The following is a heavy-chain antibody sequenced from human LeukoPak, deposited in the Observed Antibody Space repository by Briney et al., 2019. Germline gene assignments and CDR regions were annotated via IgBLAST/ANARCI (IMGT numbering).Heavy chain of an antibody. V-gene: IGHV1-46*01. J-gene: IGHJ5*02. CDR1: GYTFSGHY. CDR3: ARDDFDTAMVYNYFDP. Sequence: ASVKISCKAFGYTFSGHYIHWVRQAPGQGLEWMGVMHPIGGSTNYVQRFEGRVTMTRDTSTSTVYMELRSLTSEDTAVYYCARDDFDTAMVYNYFDPWGQGTLVTVSS. CDR2: MHPIGGST. D-gene: IGHD5-18*01.